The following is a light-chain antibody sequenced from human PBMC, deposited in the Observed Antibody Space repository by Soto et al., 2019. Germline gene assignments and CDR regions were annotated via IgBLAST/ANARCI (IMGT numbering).Light chain of an antibody. CDR1: QSVSSN. Sequence: EVVMTQSPATLSVSPGERATLSCRASQSVSSNLAWYQQKPGQAPRLLIYEASTRVIGIPARFSGSGSGTEFTLTISSLQSEDFALYYCQQYNMWPLTFGQGTKVEIK. J-gene: IGKJ1*01. CDR2: EAS. CDR3: QQYNMWPLT. V-gene: IGKV3-15*01.